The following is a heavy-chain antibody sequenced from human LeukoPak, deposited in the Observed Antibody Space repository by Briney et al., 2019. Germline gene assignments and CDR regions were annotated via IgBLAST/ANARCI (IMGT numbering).Heavy chain of an antibody. D-gene: IGHD2-8*01. J-gene: IGHJ5*02. CDR2: LNSYNGYT. CDR3: ARGLTKPWAADP. Sequence: GASVRVSCKASGYTFDTLPHSWVRQAPGQGLEWIGWLNSYNGYTNYAPEFRDRVNLTADISTSTVYMELRSLRPDDTAVYYCARGLTKPWAADPWGQGTLVTVSS. CDR1: GYTFDTLP. V-gene: IGHV1-18*01.